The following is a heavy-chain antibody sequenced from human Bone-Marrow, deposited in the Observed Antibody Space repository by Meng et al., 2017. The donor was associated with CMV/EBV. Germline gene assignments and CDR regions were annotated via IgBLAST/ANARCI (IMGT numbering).Heavy chain of an antibody. CDR3: ATGVADFEY. CDR2: MNPNSGNT. CDR1: GYTFTSYD. J-gene: IGHJ4*02. D-gene: IGHD6-19*01. Sequence: QVHLVNPGAEVKNPGASVKVSCKASGYTFTSYDINSVRQAAGQGLEWMGWMNPNSGNTDYAQKFQGRVTMTRNISKSTAYMDLSSLRSEDTAVYYCATGVADFEYWGQGTLVTVSS. V-gene: IGHV1-8*01.